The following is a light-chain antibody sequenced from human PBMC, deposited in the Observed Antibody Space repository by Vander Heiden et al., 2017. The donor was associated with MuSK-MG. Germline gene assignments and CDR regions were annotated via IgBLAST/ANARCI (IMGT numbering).Light chain of an antibody. CDR2: GKN. V-gene: IGLV3-19*01. CDR1: SLRSYY. J-gene: IGLJ3*02. Sequence: SVALGQTVRITCQGDSLRSYYASWYQQKPGQAPVRCIDGKNNRPSGIPDRFAGYSAGNKAYCHPNGAQAEDGADDYGNYRASRGKLWVFGGGTKLTVL. CDR3: NYRASRGKLWV.